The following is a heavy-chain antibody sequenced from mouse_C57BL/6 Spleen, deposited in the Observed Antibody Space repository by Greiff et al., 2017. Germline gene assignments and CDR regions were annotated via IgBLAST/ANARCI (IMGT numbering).Heavy chain of an antibody. CDR1: GYTFTSYN. D-gene: IGHD1-1*01. CDR3: AREYYNGSSYAMDY. J-gene: IGHJ4*01. CDR2: IYPANGDT. V-gene: IGHV1-12*01. Sequence: QVQLQEPGAELVRPGASVKMSCKASGYTFTSYNMHWVKQTPRQGLEWIGAIYPANGDTPYNQKFKGKATLTVDKSSSTAYMQLSSLTSEDSAVYVCAREYYNGSSYAMDYWGQGTTVTVSS.